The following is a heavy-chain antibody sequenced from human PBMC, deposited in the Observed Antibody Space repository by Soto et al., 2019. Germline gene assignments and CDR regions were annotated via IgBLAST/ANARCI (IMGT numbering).Heavy chain of an antibody. Sequence: EVQLVESGGGAVQPGGSLRLSCAASGFTFSSYSMNWVRQAPGKGLEWVSYISSSSTIYYADSVKGRFTISRDNAKNSLYLQMNSLRAEDTAVYYCARDTIRGLDYWGQGTLVTVSS. CDR3: ARDTIRGLDY. CDR2: ISSSSTI. D-gene: IGHD3-3*01. J-gene: IGHJ4*02. V-gene: IGHV3-48*01. CDR1: GFTFSSYS.